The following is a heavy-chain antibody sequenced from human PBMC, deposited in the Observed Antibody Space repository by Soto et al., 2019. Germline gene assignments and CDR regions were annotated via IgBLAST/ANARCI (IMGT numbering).Heavy chain of an antibody. CDR1: GGSISSYY. CDR3: ARARITMVREVIKYNMDV. Sequence: ASETLSLTCTVSGGSISSYYWSWIRRPPGKGLEWIGYIYNSGSTHSNPSLQSRVTISVDTSKNQFSLKLSSVTAADPGIYYCARARITMVREVIKYNMDVWGQGTTVTVSS. D-gene: IGHD3-10*01. CDR2: IYNSGST. V-gene: IGHV4-59*01. J-gene: IGHJ6*02.